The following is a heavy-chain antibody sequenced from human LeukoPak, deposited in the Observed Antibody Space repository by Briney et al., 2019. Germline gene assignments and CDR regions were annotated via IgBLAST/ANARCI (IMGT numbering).Heavy chain of an antibody. CDR2: INPSGGST. J-gene: IGHJ4*02. V-gene: IGHV1-46*01. CDR1: GYTFTNYY. CDR3: ARANSSGGTDGYFDY. D-gene: IGHD6-19*01. Sequence: ASVKVSCKASGYTFTNYYIHWVRQAPGQGLEWMGIINPSGGSTNYAQKFQGRVTMTRDTSTSTVYMELSSPRSEDTAVYYCARANSSGGTDGYFDYWGQGTLVIVSS.